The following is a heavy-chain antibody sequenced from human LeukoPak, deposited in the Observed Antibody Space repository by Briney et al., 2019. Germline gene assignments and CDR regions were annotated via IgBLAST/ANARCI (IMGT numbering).Heavy chain of an antibody. CDR2: INHSGST. CDR1: GGSFSGYS. CDR3: ARKEQWLPHDAYVI. D-gene: IGHD6-19*01. J-gene: IGHJ3*02. V-gene: IGHV4-34*01. Sequence: SETLSLTCAVYGGSFSGYSWSWIRQPPGKGLEWIGEINHSGSTNYNPSLKSRVTISVDTSKNQFSLKLSSVTAADTAVYYCARKEQWLPHDAYVIWGQGTMVTVSS.